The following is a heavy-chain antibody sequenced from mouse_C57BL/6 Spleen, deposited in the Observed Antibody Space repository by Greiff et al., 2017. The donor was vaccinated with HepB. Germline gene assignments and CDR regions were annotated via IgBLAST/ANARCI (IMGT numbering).Heavy chain of an antibody. CDR1: GYAFTNYL. D-gene: IGHD1-1*01. CDR2: INPGSGGT. V-gene: IGHV1-54*01. CDR3: ASDYGSSWFAY. J-gene: IGHJ3*01. Sequence: QVQLQQSGAELVRPGTSVKVSCKASGYAFTNYLIEWVKQRPGQGLEWIGVINPGSGGTNYNEKFKGKGTLTADKSSSTAYMQLSSLTSEDAAVYSCASDYGSSWFAYWGPGTLVTVSA.